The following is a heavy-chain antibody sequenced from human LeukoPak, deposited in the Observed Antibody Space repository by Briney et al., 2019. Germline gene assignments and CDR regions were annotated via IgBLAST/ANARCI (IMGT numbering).Heavy chain of an antibody. Sequence: ASVKVSCKASGYTFTSYYMHWVRQAPGQGLEWMGIINPSGGSTSYAQKFQGRVTMTRDTSTSTVYMELSSLRSEDTAVYYCARSVDTAMVWYYYGMDVWGQGTTVTVSS. J-gene: IGHJ6*02. D-gene: IGHD5-18*01. CDR3: ARSVDTAMVWYYYGMDV. V-gene: IGHV1-46*01. CDR1: GYTFTSYY. CDR2: INPSGGST.